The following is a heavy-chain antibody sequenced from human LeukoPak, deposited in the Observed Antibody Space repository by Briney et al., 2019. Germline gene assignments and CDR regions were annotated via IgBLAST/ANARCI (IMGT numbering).Heavy chain of an antibody. CDR3: AREQLWEPSAFDI. J-gene: IGHJ3*02. D-gene: IGHD1-26*01. CDR2: ISSSSSTI. Sequence: PGRSLRLSCAASGFTFSSYSMNWVRQAPGKRLEWVSYISSSSSTIYYADSVKGRFTISRDNAKNSLYLQMNSLRAEDTAVYYCAREQLWEPSAFDIWGQGTMVTVSS. CDR1: GFTFSSYS. V-gene: IGHV3-48*01.